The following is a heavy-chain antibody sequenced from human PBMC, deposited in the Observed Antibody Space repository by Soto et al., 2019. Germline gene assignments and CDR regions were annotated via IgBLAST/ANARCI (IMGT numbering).Heavy chain of an antibody. J-gene: IGHJ4*02. CDR3: TTDHLGYFSGGSCYSGGY. CDR2: IKSKTDGGTT. V-gene: IGHV3-15*01. Sequence: GGSLRLSCAASGFTFSNAWLSWVRQAPGKGLEWVGRIKSKTDGGTTDYAAPVKGRFTISRDDSKNTLYLQMNSLKTEDTAVYYCTTDHLGYFSGGSCYSGGYCGQGNLVTVSS. D-gene: IGHD2-15*01. CDR1: GFTFSNAW.